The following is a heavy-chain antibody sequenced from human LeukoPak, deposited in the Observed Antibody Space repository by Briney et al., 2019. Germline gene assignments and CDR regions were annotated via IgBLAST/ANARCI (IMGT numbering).Heavy chain of an antibody. CDR2: ISSSSSYI. Sequence: PGGTLRLSCAASGFTFSRYGMSWVRQAPGKGLEWVSSISSSSSYIYYADSVKGRFTISRDNAKNSLYLQMNSLRAEDTAVYYCARDVTGTQFDYWGQGTLVTVSS. J-gene: IGHJ4*02. CDR1: GFTFSRYG. CDR3: ARDVTGTQFDY. D-gene: IGHD1-20*01. V-gene: IGHV3-21*01.